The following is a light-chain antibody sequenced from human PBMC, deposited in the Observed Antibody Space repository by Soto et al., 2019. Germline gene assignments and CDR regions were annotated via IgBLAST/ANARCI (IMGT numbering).Light chain of an antibody. CDR3: QQYYTTPLP. CDR2: WAS. Sequence: DIVMTQSPDSLAVSLGERATINCKSSQSVLYSLNNENYLAWYQQKSGQPPKLLIYWASTRESGVPDRFSGSGSGTDFNLTISSLQAEDVAVYYCQQYYTTPLPFGGGTKVEIK. J-gene: IGKJ4*01. CDR1: QSVLYSLNNENY. V-gene: IGKV4-1*01.